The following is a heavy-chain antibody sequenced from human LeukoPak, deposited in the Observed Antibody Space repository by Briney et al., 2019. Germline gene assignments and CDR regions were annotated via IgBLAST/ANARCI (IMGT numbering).Heavy chain of an antibody. Sequence: PGGSLRLSCAASGFTFSSYGMHWVRQAPGKGLEWVAVISYDGSNKYYADSVKGRFTISRDNSKNTLYLQMNSLRAEDTAVYYCATPGGYGDYAPFDYWGQGTLVTVSS. CDR1: GFTFSSYG. V-gene: IGHV3-30*03. CDR2: ISYDGSNK. CDR3: ATPGGYGDYAPFDY. D-gene: IGHD4-17*01. J-gene: IGHJ4*02.